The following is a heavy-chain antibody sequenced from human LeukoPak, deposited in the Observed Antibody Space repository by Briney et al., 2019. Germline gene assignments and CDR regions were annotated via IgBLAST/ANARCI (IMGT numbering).Heavy chain of an antibody. CDR2: INHSGST. CDR3: ARARTDCSSTSCPKAD. CDR1: GGSFSGYY. D-gene: IGHD2-2*01. J-gene: IGHJ4*02. Sequence: PSETLSLTCAVYGGSFSGYYWGWIRQPPGKGLEWIGEINHSGSTNYNPSLKSRVTISVDTSKNQFSLKLSSVTAADTAVYYCARARTDCSSTSCPKADWGQGTLVTVSS. V-gene: IGHV4-34*01.